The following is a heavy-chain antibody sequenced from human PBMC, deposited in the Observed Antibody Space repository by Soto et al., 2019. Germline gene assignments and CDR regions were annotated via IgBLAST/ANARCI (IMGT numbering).Heavy chain of an antibody. CDR2: VYYSGST. CDR1: GASINNNDYY. J-gene: IGHJ2*01. CDR3: ARMSYFYDKWYFDI. Sequence: SATLSLTCTVSGASINNNDYYWSWIRQTPGKGLEWIGYVYYSGSTDYIPSLKSRLSMSIDKSQNQFTLKLNSVTAADTATYYCARMSYFYDKWYFDIWGRGTLVTVS. V-gene: IGHV4-30-4*01. D-gene: IGHD3-22*01.